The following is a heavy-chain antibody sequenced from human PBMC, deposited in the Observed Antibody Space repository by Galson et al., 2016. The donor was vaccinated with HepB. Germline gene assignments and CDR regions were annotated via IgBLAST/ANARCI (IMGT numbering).Heavy chain of an antibody. CDR2: ISGGGGST. CDR3: AKDPFYYDSSAYFFH. J-gene: IGHJ4*02. V-gene: IGHV3-23*01. CDR1: GFTFSNYA. Sequence: SLRLSCAASGFTFSNYAMSWVRQAPGKGPEWVSTISGGGGSTYYPDSVKGRFTISRDNSKNTPYLQVKSLRAEDTAVYYCAKDPFYYDSSAYFFHWGQGTLVTVSS. D-gene: IGHD3-22*01.